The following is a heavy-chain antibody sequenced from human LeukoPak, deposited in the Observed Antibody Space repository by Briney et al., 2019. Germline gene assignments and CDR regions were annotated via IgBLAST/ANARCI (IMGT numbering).Heavy chain of an antibody. D-gene: IGHD4-17*01. J-gene: IGHJ4*02. CDR1: GFTFSSYT. V-gene: IGHV3-30*04. CDR3: ARDRRSDGDYVLDY. CDR2: ISNDGSEK. Sequence: PGGCLRLSCASSGFTFSSYTIHCVSQAPGKGLEWLAVISNDGSEKYYTDSVKGRFTISRDNSKNTLYLQVNSLRAEDSAVYYCARDRRSDGDYVLDYWGKGTLVSVS.